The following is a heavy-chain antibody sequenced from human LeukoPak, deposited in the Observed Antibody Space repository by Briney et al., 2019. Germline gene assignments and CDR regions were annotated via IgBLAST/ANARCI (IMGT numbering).Heavy chain of an antibody. V-gene: IGHV3-30*04. CDR3: ARKGGTMVNYRPFDY. Sequence: PGTSLRLSCAASGFTFSSYTMHWVRQAPGKGLEWVAVMSYDGNEKYYADSVKGRFTISRDNSKSTMYLQMNSLRAEDTAVYYCARKGGTMVNYRPFDYWGQGTLVTVSS. D-gene: IGHD3-10*01. J-gene: IGHJ4*02. CDR1: GFTFSSYT. CDR2: MSYDGNEK.